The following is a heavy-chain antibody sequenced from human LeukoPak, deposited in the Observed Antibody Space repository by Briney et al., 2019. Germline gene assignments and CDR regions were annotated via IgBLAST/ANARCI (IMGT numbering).Heavy chain of an antibody. Sequence: ASVKVSCKASGYTFTSYGISWVRQAPGQGLEWMGWISAYNGNTNYAQKLQGRVTMTTDTSTSTAYMELRSLRSDDTAVYYCARPAAKGVYYYYYMDVWGKGTTVTLSS. CDR3: ARPAAKGVYYYYYMDV. CDR2: ISAYNGNT. V-gene: IGHV1-18*01. CDR1: GYTFTSYG. J-gene: IGHJ6*03. D-gene: IGHD2-2*01.